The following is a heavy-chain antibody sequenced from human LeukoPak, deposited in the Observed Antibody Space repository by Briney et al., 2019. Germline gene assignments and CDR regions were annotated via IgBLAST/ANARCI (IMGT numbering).Heavy chain of an antibody. CDR3: ATPGSVLIFAGFDY. D-gene: IGHD2-8*01. CDR1: GGSISSSSYY. V-gene: IGHV4-39*01. Sequence: PSETLSLTCTVSGGSISSSSYYWGWIRQPPGKGLEWIGSIYYSGSTYYNPSLKSRVTISVDTSKNQFSLKLSSVTAADTAVYYCATPGSVLIFAGFDYWGQGTLVTVSS. CDR2: IYYSGST. J-gene: IGHJ4*02.